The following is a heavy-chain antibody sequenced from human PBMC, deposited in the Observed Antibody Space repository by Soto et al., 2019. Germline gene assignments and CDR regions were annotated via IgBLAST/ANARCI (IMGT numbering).Heavy chain of an antibody. CDR2: ISGSGGST. CDR3: ANQYYDFWSGPSFYYYYYGMDV. D-gene: IGHD3-3*01. J-gene: IGHJ6*02. V-gene: IGHV3-23*01. Sequence: GGSLRLSCAASGFTFSSYAMSWVRQAPGKGLEWVSAISGSGGSTYYADSVKGRFTISRDNSKNTLYLQMNSLRAEDTAVYYCANQYYDFWSGPSFYYYYYGMDVWGQGTTVTVSS. CDR1: GFTFSSYA.